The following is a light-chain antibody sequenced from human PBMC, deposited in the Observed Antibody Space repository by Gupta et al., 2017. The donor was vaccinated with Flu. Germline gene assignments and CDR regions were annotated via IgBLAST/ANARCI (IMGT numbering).Light chain of an antibody. J-gene: IGKJ2*01. CDR2: GAS. Sequence: GTLSLAPGERATLSGRASQSVNNNLLTWYQQKPGQAPRLLIYGASSRATGIPDRFSGSGSGTDFTPTIRRLEPENFAVYYCQQYGTSGYTFGQGTKLEIK. CDR3: QQYGTSGYT. V-gene: IGKV3-20*01. CDR1: QSVNNNL.